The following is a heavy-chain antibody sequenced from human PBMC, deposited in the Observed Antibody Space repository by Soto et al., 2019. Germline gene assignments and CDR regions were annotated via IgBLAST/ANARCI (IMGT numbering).Heavy chain of an antibody. Sequence: QVQLQQWGAGLLKPSETLSLTCAVYGGSFSGYYWSWIRQPPGKGLEWIGEINHSGSTNYNPSLKSRVTISGDTSKNQFSLKLSSVTAADTAVYYCARDYRNCSGGSCYSRSIRPFDYWGQGTLVTVSS. V-gene: IGHV4-34*01. CDR2: INHSGST. CDR3: ARDYRNCSGGSCYSRSIRPFDY. CDR1: GGSFSGYY. J-gene: IGHJ4*02. D-gene: IGHD2-15*01.